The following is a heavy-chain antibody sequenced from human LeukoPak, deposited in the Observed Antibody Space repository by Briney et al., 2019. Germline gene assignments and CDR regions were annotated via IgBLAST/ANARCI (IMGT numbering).Heavy chain of an antibody. D-gene: IGHD3-10*01. V-gene: IGHV1-24*01. CDR1: GYTLTELS. J-gene: IGHJ4*02. CDR3: ATDLAYYYGSGKGY. Sequence: GASVKVSCKVSGYTLTELSMHWVRQAPGKGREWMGGFDPEDGETIYAQKFQGRVTMTEDTSTDTAYMELSSLRSEDTAVYYCATDLAYYYGSGKGYWGQGTLVTVSS. CDR2: FDPEDGET.